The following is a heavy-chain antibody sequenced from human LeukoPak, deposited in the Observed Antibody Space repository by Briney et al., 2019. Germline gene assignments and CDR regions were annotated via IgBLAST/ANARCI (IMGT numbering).Heavy chain of an antibody. J-gene: IGHJ4*02. V-gene: IGHV4-39*01. CDR3: ARHSSYYGNFDY. CDR1: GFTFSSYSMN. CDR2: IYYSGST. D-gene: IGHD3-10*01. Sequence: GSLRLSXAASGFTFSSYSMNWVRQPPGKGLEWIGSIYYSGSTYYNPSLKSRVTISVDTSKNQFSLKLSSVTAADTAVYHCARHSSYYGNFDYWGQGTLVTVSS.